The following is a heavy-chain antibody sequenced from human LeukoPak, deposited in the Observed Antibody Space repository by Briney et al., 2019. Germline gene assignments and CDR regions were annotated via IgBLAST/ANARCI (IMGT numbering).Heavy chain of an antibody. V-gene: IGHV3-7*03. D-gene: IGHD3-10*01. CDR1: GFTFSSYW. CDR3: AKDPPLWFGESYGY. J-gene: IGHJ4*02. Sequence: GGSLRLSCAASGFTFSSYWMSWVRQAPGKGLEWVANIKQDGSEKYYVDSVKGRFTISRDNSKNTLYLQMNSLRAEDTAVYYCAKDPPLWFGESYGYWGQGTLVTVSS. CDR2: IKQDGSEK.